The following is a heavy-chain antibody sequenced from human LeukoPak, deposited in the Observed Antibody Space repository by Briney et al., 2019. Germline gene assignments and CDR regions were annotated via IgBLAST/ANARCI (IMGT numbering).Heavy chain of an antibody. CDR2: IRYDGSNK. D-gene: IGHD2-15*01. Sequence: GGSLRLSCAASGFTFSSYGMHWVRQAPGKGLEWVAFIRYDGSNKYYADSVKGRFTISRDNSKNTPYLQMNSLRAEDTAVYYCAKDAKGYIVVVVAVSYGMDVWGQGTTVTVSS. CDR1: GFTFSSYG. J-gene: IGHJ6*02. V-gene: IGHV3-30*02. CDR3: AKDAKGYIVVVVAVSYGMDV.